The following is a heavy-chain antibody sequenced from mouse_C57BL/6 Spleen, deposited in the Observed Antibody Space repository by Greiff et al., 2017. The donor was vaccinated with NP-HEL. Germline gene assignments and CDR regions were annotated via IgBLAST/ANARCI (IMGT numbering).Heavy chain of an antibody. CDR2: IHPNSGST. J-gene: IGHJ4*01. CDR3: ARSRDYYGSSIYAMDY. D-gene: IGHD1-1*01. Sequence: QVQLQQPGAELVKPGASVKLSCKASGYTFTSYWMHWVKQRPGQGLEWIGMIHPNSGSTNYNEKFKSKATRTVDKSSSTAYMQLSSLTSEDYAVYDCARSRDYYGSSIYAMDYWGQGTSVTVSS. V-gene: IGHV1-64*01. CDR1: GYTFTSYW.